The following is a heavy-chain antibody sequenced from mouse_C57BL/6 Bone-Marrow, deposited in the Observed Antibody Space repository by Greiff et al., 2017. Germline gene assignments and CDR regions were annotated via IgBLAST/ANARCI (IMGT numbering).Heavy chain of an antibody. D-gene: IGHD2-4*01. CDR2: IHPNSGST. V-gene: IGHV1-64*01. J-gene: IGHJ3*01. CDR3: ARYYDWFAY. Sequence: QVQLQQPGAELVKPGASVKLSCKASGYTFTSYWMHWVKQRPGQGLEWIGMIHPNSGSTNYNEKFKSKATLTVDKSSSTAYMQLSSLTSEDSAVYYGARYYDWFAYWGQGTLVTVSA. CDR1: GYTFTSYW.